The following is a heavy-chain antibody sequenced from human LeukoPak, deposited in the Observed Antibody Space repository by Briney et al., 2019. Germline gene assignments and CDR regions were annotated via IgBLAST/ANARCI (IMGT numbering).Heavy chain of an antibody. CDR2: IYTSGST. V-gene: IGHV4-4*07. D-gene: IGHD6-19*01. Sequence: SETLSLTCTVSGGSIGSYYWSWIRQPAGKGLEWIGRIYTSGSTNYNPSLKSRVTMSVDTSKNQFSLKLSSVTAADTAVYYCAREGLKGWYGGLVDYWGQGTLVTVSS. J-gene: IGHJ4*02. CDR1: GGSIGSYY. CDR3: AREGLKGWYGGLVDY.